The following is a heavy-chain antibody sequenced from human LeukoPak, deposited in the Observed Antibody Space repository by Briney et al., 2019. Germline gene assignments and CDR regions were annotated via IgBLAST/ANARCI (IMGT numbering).Heavy chain of an antibody. CDR1: GLTFSNAW. V-gene: IGHV3-30*02. D-gene: IGHD3-10*01. CDR3: SKDLTSDFGGDLDP. Sequence: GGSLRLSCVASGLTFSNAWMSWVRQAPGKGLEWVALISFDGSQKYYADSVKGRFTISRDDSKSTVYLQMNSLRVEDAAVYYCSKDLTSDFGGDLDPWGQGTLVTVSS. J-gene: IGHJ5*02. CDR2: ISFDGSQK.